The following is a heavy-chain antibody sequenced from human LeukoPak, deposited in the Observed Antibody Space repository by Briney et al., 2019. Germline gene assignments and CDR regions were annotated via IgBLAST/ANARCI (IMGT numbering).Heavy chain of an antibody. CDR2: ISWNSGSI. J-gene: IGHJ6*02. D-gene: IGHD4-17*01. Sequence: GGSLRLSCAASGFTFDDYAMHWVRQAPGKGLEWVSGISWNSGSIGYADSVKGRFTISRDNAKNSLYLQMNSLRAEDTALYYCAKVVYGDYVGGMDVWGQGTTVTVSS. V-gene: IGHV3-9*01. CDR3: AKVVYGDYVGGMDV. CDR1: GFTFDDYA.